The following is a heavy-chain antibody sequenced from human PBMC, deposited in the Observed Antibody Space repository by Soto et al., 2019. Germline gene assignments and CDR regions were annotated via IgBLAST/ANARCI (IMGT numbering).Heavy chain of an antibody. CDR2: ISYDGSNK. J-gene: IGHJ4*02. CDR1: GFTFSSYG. V-gene: IGHV3-30*18. CDR3: AKDQYYDSSGYFFDS. Sequence: QVQLVESGGGVVQPGRSLRLSCAASGFTFSSYGMHWVRQAPGKGLEWVAVISYDGSNKYYADSVKGRFTISRDNSKNTLYLQMNSLRAEDTAVYYCAKDQYYDSSGYFFDSWGQGTLVTVSS. D-gene: IGHD3-22*01.